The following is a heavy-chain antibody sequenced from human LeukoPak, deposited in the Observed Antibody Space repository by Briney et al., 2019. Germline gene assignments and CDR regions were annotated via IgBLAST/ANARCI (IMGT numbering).Heavy chain of an antibody. CDR1: GASINIRYHY. CDR3: ARDPCTNGVCFDLYYYYYMDV. V-gene: IGHV4-39*07. CDR2: MDYTGET. Sequence: SETLSLTCTVSGASINIRYHYWGWVRQSPGKGLEWIGSMDYTGETYYSPSLKSRVTISVDTSKNQFSLKLSSVTAADTAVYYCARDPCTNGVCFDLYYYYYMDVWGKGTTVTVSS. J-gene: IGHJ6*03. D-gene: IGHD2-8*01.